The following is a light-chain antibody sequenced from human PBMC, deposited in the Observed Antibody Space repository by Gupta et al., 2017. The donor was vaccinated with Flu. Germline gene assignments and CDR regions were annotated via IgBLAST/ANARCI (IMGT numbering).Light chain of an antibody. CDR1: SSSF. CDR3: QQYGTSRWT. V-gene: IGKV3-20*01. CDR2: GAS. Sequence: SSSFIAWYQQKPGQAPRLLIYGASSRATGIPDRFSGSGSGTDFTLTISRLEPEDFAVYYCQQYGTSRWTFGQGTKVEVK. J-gene: IGKJ1*01.